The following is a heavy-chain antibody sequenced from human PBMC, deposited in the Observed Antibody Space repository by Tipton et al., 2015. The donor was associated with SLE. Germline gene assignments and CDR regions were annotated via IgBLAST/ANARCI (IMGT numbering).Heavy chain of an antibody. V-gene: IGHV3-23*01. Sequence: GSLRLSCAASGFTFSSYAMSWVRQAPGKGLEWVSAISGSGGSTYYADSVKGRFTISRDNSKNTLYLQMNSLRAEDTAVYYCATSHIVVVTAIGWYFDYWGQGTLVTVSS. CDR3: ATSHIVVVTAIGWYFDY. CDR2: ISGSGGST. D-gene: IGHD2-21*02. J-gene: IGHJ4*02. CDR1: GFTFSSYA.